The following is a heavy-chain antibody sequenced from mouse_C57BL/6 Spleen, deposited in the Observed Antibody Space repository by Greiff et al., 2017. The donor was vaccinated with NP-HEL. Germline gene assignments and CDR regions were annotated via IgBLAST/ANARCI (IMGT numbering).Heavy chain of an antibody. Sequence: EAPLMESGRGLPPPFFSLLPSFSSSFFPFPSSYLLFFLPPPFNALYCFFFIINKSNGYTTEYSASVKGRFTISRDNSQSILYLQMNALRAEDSATYYCARYPYSYYFDYWGQGTTLTVSS. V-gene: IGHV7-3*01. J-gene: IGHJ2*01. CDR3: ARYPYSYYFDY. CDR2: IINKSNGYTT. D-gene: IGHD2-10*01. CDR1: FFPFPSSY.